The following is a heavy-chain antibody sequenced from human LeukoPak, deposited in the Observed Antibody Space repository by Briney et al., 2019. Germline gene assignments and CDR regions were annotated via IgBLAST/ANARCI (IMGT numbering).Heavy chain of an antibody. D-gene: IGHD3-10*01. CDR2: IGSIGVTI. CDR3: ARGSRYGSGSHFDY. V-gene: IGHV3-11*01. CDR1: GFTFGDYY. J-gene: IGHJ4*02. Sequence: AGGPLRLSCAASGFTFGDYYMSWIRQAPGKGLECVSYIGSIGVTIYYADSVKGRFTISRDNAKSSLYLQMNSLRADDTAVYYCARGSRYGSGSHFDYWGQGTLVTVSS.